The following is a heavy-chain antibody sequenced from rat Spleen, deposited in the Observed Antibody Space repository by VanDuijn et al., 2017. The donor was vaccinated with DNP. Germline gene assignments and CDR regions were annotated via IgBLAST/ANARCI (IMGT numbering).Heavy chain of an antibody. J-gene: IGHJ2*01. V-gene: IGHV5-31*01. D-gene: IGHD1-11*01. CDR2: ITSSGGRT. CDR1: GFTFANYW. Sequence: EVQLVESGGDLVQPGRSLKLSCVASGFTFANYWMTWFRQVPGKGLEWVASITSSGGRTYYPDSVKGRFTISRDNAKSTLYLQMDSLRSEDTATYYCATDQGGPFFDYWGQGVMVTVSS. CDR3: ATDQGGPFFDY.